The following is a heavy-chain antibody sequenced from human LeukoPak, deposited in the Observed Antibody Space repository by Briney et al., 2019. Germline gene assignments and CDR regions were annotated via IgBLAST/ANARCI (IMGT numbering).Heavy chain of an antibody. Sequence: GRSLRLSCAASGFTFSNAWMSWVRQAPGKGLEWVGRIKSKTDGGTTDYAAPVKGRFTISRDDSKNTLYLQMNSLKTEDTAVYYCTTARYNWNDDAFDIWGQGTMVTVSS. V-gene: IGHV3-15*01. CDR2: IKSKTDGGTT. D-gene: IGHD1-20*01. CDR3: TTARYNWNDDAFDI. J-gene: IGHJ3*02. CDR1: GFTFSNAW.